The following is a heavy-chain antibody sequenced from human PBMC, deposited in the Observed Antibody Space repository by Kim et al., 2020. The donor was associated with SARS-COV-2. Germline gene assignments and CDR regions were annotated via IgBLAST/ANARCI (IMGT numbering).Heavy chain of an antibody. J-gene: IGHJ6*02. CDR3: ARDARILYYGMDV. Sequence: YNPSLKSGVSISVDTTKNQFSLRLGSVTDADTAVYYCARDARILYYGMDVWGQGATVTVSS. V-gene: IGHV4-39*07.